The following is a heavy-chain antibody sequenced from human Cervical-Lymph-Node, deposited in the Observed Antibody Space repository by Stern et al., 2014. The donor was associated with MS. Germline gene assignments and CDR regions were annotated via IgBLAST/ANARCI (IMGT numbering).Heavy chain of an antibody. CDR3: ARRGGTIATFHAYYFYGLDV. J-gene: IGHJ6*02. V-gene: IGHV4-38-2*02. Sequence: QVQLQESGPGLVKPSETLSLTCRVSGYSIDSGFYWDWIRQPPGKGLEWIGTIYRSGSIYPNPSLKSRITISVETSRNEFSRKVTLVTAADTAVYYCARRGGTIATFHAYYFYGLDVWGQGTTVTVSS. D-gene: IGHD2-21*01. CDR1: GYSIDSGFY. CDR2: IYRSGSI.